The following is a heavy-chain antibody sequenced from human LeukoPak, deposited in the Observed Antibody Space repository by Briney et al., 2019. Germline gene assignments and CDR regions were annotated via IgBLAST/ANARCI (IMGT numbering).Heavy chain of an antibody. V-gene: IGHV4-4*07. D-gene: IGHD4-17*01. J-gene: IGHJ6*02. CDR1: GGSISSYY. CDR2: IYTSGST. Sequence: SETLCLTCTVSGGSISSYYWSWIRQPPGKGLEWIWRIYTSGSTNYNPSLKSRVTMSVDTSKNQFSLKLSSVTAADTAVYYCARVRTTVNTSYYYYYYGFDVWGQGTTVTVSS. CDR3: ARVRTTVNTSYYYYYYGFDV.